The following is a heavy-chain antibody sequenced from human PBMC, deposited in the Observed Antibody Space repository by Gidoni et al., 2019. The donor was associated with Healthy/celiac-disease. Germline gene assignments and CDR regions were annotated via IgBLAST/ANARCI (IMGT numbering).Heavy chain of an antibody. CDR1: GGSISTYY. D-gene: IGHD4-17*01. CDR3: ATYGDQYYFDY. V-gene: IGHV4-59*08. CDR2: IYYSGST. J-gene: IGHJ4*02. Sequence: QVQLQESGPGLVKPSETLSLTCTVSGGSISTYYWSWIRQTPGKGLEWIGYIYYSGSTNYNPSLKSRVTISVDTSKNQFSLKLSSVTAADTAVYYCATYGDQYYFDYWGQGTLVTVSS.